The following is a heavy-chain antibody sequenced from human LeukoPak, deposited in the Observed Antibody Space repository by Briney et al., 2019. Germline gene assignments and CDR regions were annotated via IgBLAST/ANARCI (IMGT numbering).Heavy chain of an antibody. V-gene: IGHV4-34*12. Sequence: SETLSLTCGVYGGSFSGYYWSWIRPPPGKGLEWIGEIIQSGSPNYNPSPKGRVTISVKTSKNQFSLKLSHLTGAYAAVYYCAREGGVVGASGDAFDIWGQGTMVTVSP. CDR1: GGSFSGYY. CDR2: IIQSGSP. J-gene: IGHJ3*02. CDR3: AREGGVVGASGDAFDI. D-gene: IGHD1-26*01.